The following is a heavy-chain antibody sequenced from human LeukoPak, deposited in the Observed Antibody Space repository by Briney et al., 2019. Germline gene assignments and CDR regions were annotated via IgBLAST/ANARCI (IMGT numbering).Heavy chain of an antibody. D-gene: IGHD2-2*01. J-gene: IGHJ4*02. CDR2: ISGSGGST. V-gene: IGHV3-23*01. Sequence: GGSLRLSCAASGFTFSSYAMSWVRQAPGKGLEWVSAISGSGGSTYYADSVKGRFTISRDNSKNTLYLQMNSLRAEDTAVYYCAKVGPYCSSTSCSFDYWGQGTLVTVSS. CDR3: AKVGPYCSSTSCSFDY. CDR1: GFTFSSYA.